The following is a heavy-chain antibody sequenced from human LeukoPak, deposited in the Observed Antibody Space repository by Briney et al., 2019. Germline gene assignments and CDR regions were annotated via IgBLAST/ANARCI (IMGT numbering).Heavy chain of an antibody. D-gene: IGHD3-3*01. CDR3: ARSLYDFWSGYLFDP. CDR2: ISSSSSYI. J-gene: IGHJ5*02. V-gene: IGHV3-21*01. CDR1: GLNFSSYS. Sequence: GGSLRLSCAASGLNFSSYSMNWVRQAPGKGLEWVSAISSSSSYIYYADSVKGRFTISRDNAKNSLYLRMNSLRAEDTAVYYCARSLYDFWSGYLFDPWGQGTLVTVSS.